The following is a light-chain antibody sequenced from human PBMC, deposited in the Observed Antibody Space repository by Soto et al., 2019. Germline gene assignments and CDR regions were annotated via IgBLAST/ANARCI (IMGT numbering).Light chain of an antibody. V-gene: IGKV3-15*01. CDR1: QSVSSD. Sequence: XIMMRQSPSTLSVSPGERSTLSCRASQSVSSDLAWYHQKPGQAPMLLIYGASTRATGIPATLSGSGSGKEFTITLNTLQSEDFAVYYCHQYNNWPRTFGQVTKVAIK. J-gene: IGKJ1*01. CDR3: HQYNNWPRT. CDR2: GAS.